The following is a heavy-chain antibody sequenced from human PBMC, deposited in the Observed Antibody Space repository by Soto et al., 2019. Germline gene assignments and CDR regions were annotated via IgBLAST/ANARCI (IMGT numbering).Heavy chain of an antibody. CDR2: MNPILGIA. Sequence: ASVKVSCKASGYTFTSYDINWVRQATGQGLEWMGWMNPILGIANYAQKFQGRVTITADKSTSTAYMELSSLRSEDTAVYYCARDLWFGELLSDFDPWGQGTLVTVSS. CDR3: ARDLWFGELLSDFDP. D-gene: IGHD3-10*01. J-gene: IGHJ5*02. V-gene: IGHV1-69*10. CDR1: GYTFTSYD.